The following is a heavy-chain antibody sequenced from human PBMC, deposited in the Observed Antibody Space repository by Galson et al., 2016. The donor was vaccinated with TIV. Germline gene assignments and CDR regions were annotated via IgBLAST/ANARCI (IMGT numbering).Heavy chain of an antibody. Sequence: SVKVSCKASGYIFTSWYMHWVRQAPGQGLEWVGIVNPSGGTTSYAQKFQGRVTMTRDTSTSTVYMELNSLKSEDTAVYYCARGPGYTYGYISDYWGQGTLVTVAS. CDR3: ARGPGYTYGYISDY. J-gene: IGHJ4*02. D-gene: IGHD5-18*01. CDR1: GYIFTSWY. V-gene: IGHV1-46*01. CDR2: VNPSGGTT.